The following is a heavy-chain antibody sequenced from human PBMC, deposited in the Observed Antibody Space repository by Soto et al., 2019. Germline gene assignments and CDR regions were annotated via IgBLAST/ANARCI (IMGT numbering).Heavy chain of an antibody. V-gene: IGHV4-30-2*01. Sequence: SETLSLTCAVSGGSISSGGYSWSWIRQPPGKGLEWIGYIYHSGSTYYNPSLKSRVTISVDRSKNQFSLKLSSVTAADTAVYYCARANPLKRIQPWSWSDPWGQGTLVTVSS. CDR3: ARANPLKRIQPWSWSDP. CDR1: GGSISSGGYS. J-gene: IGHJ5*02. CDR2: IYHSGST. D-gene: IGHD5-18*01.